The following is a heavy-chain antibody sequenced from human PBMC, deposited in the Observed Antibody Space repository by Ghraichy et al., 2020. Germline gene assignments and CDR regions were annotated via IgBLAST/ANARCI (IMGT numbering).Heavy chain of an antibody. J-gene: IGHJ6*02. CDR3: ARGGDGSPEYNFYGMDV. V-gene: IGHV4-34*01. Sequence: SQTLSLTCAVYGGSFSDHYWSWIRQPPGKGLEWIGEINHSGSTNYNTSLKSRVTISVDTSKNQFSLKLTSVTAADTALYYCARGGDGSPEYNFYGMDVWGHGTTVTVSS. CDR2: INHSGST. D-gene: IGHD1-14*01. CDR1: GGSFSDHY.